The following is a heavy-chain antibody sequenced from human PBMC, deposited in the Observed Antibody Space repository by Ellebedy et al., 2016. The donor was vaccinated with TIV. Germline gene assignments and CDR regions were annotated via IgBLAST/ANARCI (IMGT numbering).Heavy chain of an antibody. D-gene: IGHD2-21*02. J-gene: IGHJ4*02. CDR2: IDQSGIT. CDR3: ARLGGNYCGGDCGL. CDR1: GGSFSGYI. Sequence: SETLSLXCAVYGGSFSGYIWSWIRQPPGKGLEWLGEIDQSGITRYKPSLRSRVTVSVDTSKNQFSLKLTSVTAADTAVYYCARLGGNYCGGDCGLWGQGTLVTVS. V-gene: IGHV4-34*01.